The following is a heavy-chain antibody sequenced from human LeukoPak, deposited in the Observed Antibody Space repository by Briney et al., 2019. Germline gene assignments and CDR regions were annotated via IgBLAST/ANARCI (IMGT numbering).Heavy chain of an antibody. Sequence: GGSLKISCKGSGYSFTSHWIAWVRQMPGKGLEWMGIIAPGDSDTRYSPSFQGQVIISADKSISTAILQWSSLKASDTAMYYCARLVVAATRYFDYWGQGTLVTVSS. CDR2: IAPGDSDT. CDR3: ARLVVAATRYFDY. J-gene: IGHJ4*02. CDR1: GYSFTSHW. D-gene: IGHD2-15*01. V-gene: IGHV5-51*01.